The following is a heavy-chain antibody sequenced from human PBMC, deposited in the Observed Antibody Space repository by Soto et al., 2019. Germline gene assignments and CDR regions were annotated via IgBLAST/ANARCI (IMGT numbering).Heavy chain of an antibody. CDR1: GFTFRSYA. CDR2: ISGSGGST. V-gene: IGHV3-23*01. Sequence: EVRLLESGGGLVHPGGSLRLSCAASGFTFRSYAMSWVRQAPGKGLEWVSAISGSGGSTYYADSVKGRFTISRDNSKNTLYLQMNSLRAEDTAVYYCAKDGVGSDFWSGYYYYYYGMDVWGQGTTVTVSS. CDR3: AKDGVGSDFWSGYYYYYYGMDV. D-gene: IGHD3-3*01. J-gene: IGHJ6*02.